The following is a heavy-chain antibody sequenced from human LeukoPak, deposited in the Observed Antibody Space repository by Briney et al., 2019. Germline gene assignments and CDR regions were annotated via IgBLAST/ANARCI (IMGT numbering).Heavy chain of an antibody. V-gene: IGHV1-69*04. Sequence: GASVKVSCKASGGTFSSYAISWVRQPPGQGLEWMGRIIPILGIANYAQKFQGRVTITADKSTSTAYMELSSLRSEDTAVYYCARDPGGIQLWFDYWGQGTLVTVSS. CDR3: ARDPGGIQLWFDY. D-gene: IGHD5-18*01. CDR1: GGTFSSYA. J-gene: IGHJ4*02. CDR2: IIPILGIA.